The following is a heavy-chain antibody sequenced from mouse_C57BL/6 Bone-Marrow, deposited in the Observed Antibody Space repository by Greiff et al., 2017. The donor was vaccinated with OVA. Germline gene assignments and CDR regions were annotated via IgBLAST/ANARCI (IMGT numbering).Heavy chain of an antibody. CDR2: IRNKANGYTT. J-gene: IGHJ2*01. V-gene: IGHV7-3*01. CDR1: GFTFTDYY. Sequence: EVKLMESGGGLVQPGGSLSLSCAASGFTFTDYYMSWVRQPPGKALEWLGFIRNKANGYTTEYSASVKGRFTISRDNSQSILYLQMNALRAEDSATYYCARLRTTVPYFDYWGQGTTLTVSS. D-gene: IGHD1-1*01. CDR3: ARLRTTVPYFDY.